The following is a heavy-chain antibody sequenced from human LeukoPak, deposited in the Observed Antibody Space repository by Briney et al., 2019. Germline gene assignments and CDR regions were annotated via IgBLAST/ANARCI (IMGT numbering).Heavy chain of an antibody. Sequence: PGGSLRLSCAASGFTFDDYAMHWVRQAPGKGLEWVSGISWNSGSIGYADSVKGRFTISRDNSKNTLYLQMNSLRAEDTAVYYCAKEAVRKFDFDYWGQGTLVTVSS. V-gene: IGHV3-9*01. CDR1: GFTFDDYA. J-gene: IGHJ4*02. CDR2: ISWNSGSI. CDR3: AKEAVRKFDFDY. D-gene: IGHD1-14*01.